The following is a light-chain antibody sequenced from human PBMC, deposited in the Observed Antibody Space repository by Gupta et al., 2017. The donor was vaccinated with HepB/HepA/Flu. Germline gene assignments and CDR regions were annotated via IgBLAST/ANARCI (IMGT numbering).Light chain of an antibody. J-gene: IGLJ1*01. CDR3: SAYAGSNNFFYV. CDR2: EVS. V-gene: IGLV2-8*01. Sequence: SALTQPPPASGSPGQSVTISCTGTSSDVGGYNYVSWYQQHPGKSPKLMIYEVSKRPSGVPDRFSGSKSGNTASLTVSGLQAEDEADYYCSAYAGSNNFFYVFGTGTKVTVL. CDR1: SSDVGGYNY.